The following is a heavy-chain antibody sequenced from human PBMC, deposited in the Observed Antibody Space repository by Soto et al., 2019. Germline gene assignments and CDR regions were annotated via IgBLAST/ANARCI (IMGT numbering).Heavy chain of an antibody. V-gene: IGHV3-7*03. J-gene: IGHJ5*02. CDR1: GFTFSSYW. CDR2: IKQDGSEK. CDR3: ARDRGAARGWFDP. D-gene: IGHD3-10*01. Sequence: EVQLVESGGGLVQPGGSLRLSCAASGFTFSSYWMSWVRQAPGKGLEWVANIKQDGSEKYYVDSVKGRFTISRDNAKNSLYLQMNSLRAEDTAVYYCARDRGAARGWFDPWGQGTLVTVSS.